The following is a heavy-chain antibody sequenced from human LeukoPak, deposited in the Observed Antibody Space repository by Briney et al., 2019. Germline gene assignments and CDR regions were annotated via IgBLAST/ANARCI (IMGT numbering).Heavy chain of an antibody. J-gene: IGHJ4*02. CDR2: IYCSGST. Sequence: TSETLSLTCTVSGGSISSYFWSWIRQPPGKGLEWIGYIYCSGSTNYNPSLKSRVTISLDTSKNQFSLKLSSVTAADTAVYYCASGENYGSGSYFTYFDHWGQGTLVTVSS. D-gene: IGHD3-10*01. CDR3: ASGENYGSGSYFTYFDH. V-gene: IGHV4-59*01. CDR1: GGSISSYF.